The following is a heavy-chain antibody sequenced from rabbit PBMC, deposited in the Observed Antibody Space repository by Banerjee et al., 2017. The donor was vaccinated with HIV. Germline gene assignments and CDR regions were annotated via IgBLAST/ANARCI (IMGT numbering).Heavy chain of an antibody. J-gene: IGHJ4*01. CDR2: MNNGDGST. CDR3: ARDLGGYAGYGDL. D-gene: IGHD7-1*01. Sequence: QSLEESGGDLVKPGASLTLTCTASGFDLSSYYVMCWVRQAPGKGLEWIAWMNNGDGSTYSASWAKGRFTVSKTSSTTVTLHMTSLTAADTATYFCARDLGGYAGYGDLWGPGTLVTVS. V-gene: IGHV1S40*01. CDR1: GFDLSSYYV.